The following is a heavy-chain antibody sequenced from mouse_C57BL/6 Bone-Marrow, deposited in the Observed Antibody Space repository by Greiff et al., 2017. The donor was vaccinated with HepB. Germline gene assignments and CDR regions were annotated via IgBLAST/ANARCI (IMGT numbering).Heavy chain of an antibody. Sequence: VQLQQPGAELVKPGASVKMSCKASGYTFTSYWITWVKQRPGQGLEWIGDIYPGSGSTNYNEKFKSKATMTVDTSSSTAYMQLSSLTSEDSAVYYCASGVITTVVATRWYFDVWGTGTTVTVSS. V-gene: IGHV1-55*01. CDR1: GYTFTSYW. CDR2: IYPGSGST. D-gene: IGHD1-1*01. J-gene: IGHJ1*03. CDR3: ASGVITTVVATRWYFDV.